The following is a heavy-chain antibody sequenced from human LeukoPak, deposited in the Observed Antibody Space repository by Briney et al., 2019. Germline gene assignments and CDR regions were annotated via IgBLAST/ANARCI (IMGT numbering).Heavy chain of an antibody. CDR3: AGHGAYEGYFDY. Sequence: GGSLRLSCAASGFTFSSYAMSWVRQAPGKGLEWVSAISGSGGSTYYADSVKGRFTISRDNSKNTLYLQMNSLRAEDTAVYYCAGHGAYEGYFDYWGQGTLVTVSS. CDR1: GFTFSSYA. J-gene: IGHJ4*02. V-gene: IGHV3-23*01. CDR2: ISGSGGST. D-gene: IGHD4-17*01.